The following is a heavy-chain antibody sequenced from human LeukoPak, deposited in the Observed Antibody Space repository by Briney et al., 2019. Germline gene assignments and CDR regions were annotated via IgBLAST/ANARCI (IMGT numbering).Heavy chain of an antibody. V-gene: IGHV3-21*01. CDR1: GFTFSSYS. D-gene: IGHD1-26*01. J-gene: IGHJ4*02. CDR2: ISSSSSYI. CDR3: ARDRVGATPDNYFDY. Sequence: GGSLRLSCAAFGFTFSSYSMNWVRQAPGKGLEWVSSISSSSSYIYYADSVKGRFTISRDNAKNSLYLQMNSLRAEDTAVYYCARDRVGATPDNYFDYWGQGTLVTVSS.